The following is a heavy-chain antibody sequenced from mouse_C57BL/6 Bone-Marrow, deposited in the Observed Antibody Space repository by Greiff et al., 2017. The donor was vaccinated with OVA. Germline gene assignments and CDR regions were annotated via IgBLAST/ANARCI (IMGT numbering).Heavy chain of an antibody. D-gene: IGHD3-3*01. CDR1: GFTFSSYA. Sequence: VQLQQSGGGLVKPGGSLKLSCAASGFTFSSYAMSWVRQTPDTRLEWVATLSDGGSSTYYPDNVNGRFTISRDNAKNNLYLQMSHLKSEDTAMYYCARDRLYYFDDWGKGTTLTVSS. V-gene: IGHV5-4*01. CDR2: LSDGGSST. CDR3: ARDRLYYFDD. J-gene: IGHJ2*01.